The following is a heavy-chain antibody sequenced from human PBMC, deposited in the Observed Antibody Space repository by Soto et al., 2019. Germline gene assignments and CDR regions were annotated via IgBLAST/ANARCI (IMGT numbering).Heavy chain of an antibody. CDR2: TYYRSKWYN. V-gene: IGHV6-1*01. Sequence: SQTLSLTCAISGDSVSSNSAAWNWIRQSPSRGLEWLGRTYYRSKWYNDYAVSVKSRITINPDTSKNQFSLQLNSVTPEDTAVYYCARDHPDYYGSGSYLCLAYYYYYCMDVWCPGPTVTVSS. J-gene: IGHJ6*02. D-gene: IGHD3-10*01. CDR3: ARDHPDYYGSGSYLCLAYYYYYCMDV. CDR1: GDSVSSNSAA.